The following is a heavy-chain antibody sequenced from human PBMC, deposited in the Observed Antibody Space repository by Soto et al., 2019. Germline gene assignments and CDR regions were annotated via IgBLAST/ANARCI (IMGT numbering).Heavy chain of an antibody. CDR3: AREARRFLEWSTPYYYYGMDV. CDR2: IWYDGTNK. V-gene: IGHV3-33*01. D-gene: IGHD3-3*01. CDR1: GFTFSGYG. Sequence: GWSLRLSCAASGFTFSGYGMHWVRQAPGKGLEWVAVIWYDGTNKYYADSVKGRFTISRDNSKNTLYLQMNSLRAEDTAVYYCAREARRFLEWSTPYYYYGMDVWGQGTTVTVSS. J-gene: IGHJ6*02.